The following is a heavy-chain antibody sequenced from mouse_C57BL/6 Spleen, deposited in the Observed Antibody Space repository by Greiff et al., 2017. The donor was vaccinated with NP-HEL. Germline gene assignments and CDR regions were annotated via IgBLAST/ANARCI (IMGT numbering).Heavy chain of an antibody. D-gene: IGHD3-1*01. CDR1: GYTFTSYW. CDR3: ARWGLQIALEGMAMDY. J-gene: IGHJ4*01. Sequence: QVQLQQPGAELVKPGASVKLSCKASGYTFTSYWMHWVKQRPGRGLEWIGRIDPNSGGTKYNEKFKSKATLTVDKPSSTAYMQLSSLTSEDSAVYYCARWGLQIALEGMAMDYWGQGTSVTVSS. CDR2: IDPNSGGT. V-gene: IGHV1-72*01.